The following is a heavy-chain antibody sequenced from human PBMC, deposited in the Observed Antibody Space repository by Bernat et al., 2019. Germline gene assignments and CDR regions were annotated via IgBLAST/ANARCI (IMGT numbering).Heavy chain of an antibody. CDR2: TYYRGST. Sequence: QVQLQESGPGLVKPSQTLSLTCTVSGGFISSGGYYWSWIRQHPGKGLEWIGYTYYRGSTYYNPSHKTPVTISVDKSKNQFSLKRSSVTAADTAVYYCAREVDTAMADYYYYYGMDVWGQGTTVTVSS. CDR1: GGFISSGGYY. V-gene: IGHV4-31*01. J-gene: IGHJ6*02. CDR3: AREVDTAMADYYYYYGMDV. D-gene: IGHD5-18*01.